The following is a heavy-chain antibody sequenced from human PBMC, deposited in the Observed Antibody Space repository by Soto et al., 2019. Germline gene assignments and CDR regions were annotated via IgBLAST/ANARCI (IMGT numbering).Heavy chain of an antibody. V-gene: IGHV4-59*01. Sequence: LALTCTVSGGSISSYYWSCIRQPPGKGLEWIGYIYYSGSTNYNPSLKSRVTISVDTSKNQFSLKLSSVTAADTAVYFCARVGYGSGSYAYYYYGMDVWGQGTTVTVS. D-gene: IGHD3-10*01. J-gene: IGHJ6*02. CDR3: ARVGYGSGSYAYYYYGMDV. CDR1: GGSISSYY. CDR2: IYYSGST.